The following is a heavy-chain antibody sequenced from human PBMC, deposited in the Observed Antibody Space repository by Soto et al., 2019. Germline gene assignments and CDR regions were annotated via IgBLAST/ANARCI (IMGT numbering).Heavy chain of an antibody. CDR2: TYYRSKWYN. D-gene: IGHD3-22*01. J-gene: IGHJ6*02. Sequence: SQTLSLTCAISGDSVSSNSAAWNWIRQSPPRGLEWLGRTYYRSKWYNDYAVSVKSRITINPDTSKNKFSLQLNSETPEETAVDYCAMTPSIEDDSSGYYYYYGMDVWGQGTTVTVSS. V-gene: IGHV6-1*01. CDR1: GDSVSSNSAA. CDR3: AMTPSIEDDSSGYYYYYGMDV.